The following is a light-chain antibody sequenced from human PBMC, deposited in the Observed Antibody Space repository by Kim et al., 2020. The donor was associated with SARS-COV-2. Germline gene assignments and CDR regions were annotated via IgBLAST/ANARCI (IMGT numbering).Light chain of an antibody. CDR3: QQYNNWPFP. V-gene: IGKV3-15*01. J-gene: IGKJ4*01. Sequence: EIVMTQSPATLSVSPGERATLSCRASQSVSSNLAWYQQKPGQAPRLLIYGASTRATGIPARFSGSGSGTEFTLTISSLQSEDFAVYYCQQYNNWPFPFGGGTKVDIK. CDR1: QSVSSN. CDR2: GAS.